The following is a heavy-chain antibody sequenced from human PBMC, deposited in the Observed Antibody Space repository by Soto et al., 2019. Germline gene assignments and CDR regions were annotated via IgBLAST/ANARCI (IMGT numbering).Heavy chain of an antibody. CDR2: INPNSGGT. J-gene: IGHJ5*02. D-gene: IGHD3-3*01. V-gene: IGHV1-2*04. CDR1: GYTFTGYY. CDR3: ARAGQTYYDFWSGYYPHTRWFDP. Sequence: QVQLVQSGAEVKKPGASVKVSCKASGYTFTGYYMHWVRQAPGQGLEWMGWINPNSGGTNYAQKFQGWVTMTRDTSISTAYMELSRLRSDDTAVYYCARAGQTYYDFWSGYYPHTRWFDPWGQGTLVTVSS.